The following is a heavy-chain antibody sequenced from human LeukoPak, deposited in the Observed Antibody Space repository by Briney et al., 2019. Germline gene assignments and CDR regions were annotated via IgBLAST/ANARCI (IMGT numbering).Heavy chain of an antibody. CDR3: ARGGWSGDY. CDR2: INHSGST. J-gene: IGHJ4*02. D-gene: IGHD1-26*01. V-gene: IGHV4-34*01. Sequence: SETLSLTCAVYGGSFSGYYWSWLRQPPGKGLEWIGEINHSGSTNYNPSLKSRVTISVDTSKNQFSLKLTSVTAADTAVYDCARGGWSGDYWGQGTLVTVSS. CDR1: GGSFSGYY.